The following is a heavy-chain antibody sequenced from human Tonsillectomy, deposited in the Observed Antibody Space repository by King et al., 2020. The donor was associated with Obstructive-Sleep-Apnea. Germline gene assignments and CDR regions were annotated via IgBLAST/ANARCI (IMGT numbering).Heavy chain of an antibody. Sequence: QLVQSGAEVKKPGESLKIFCKGSGYSFTNYWIGWVRQMPGKGLEWMGIIFPGDSDTRYSPSFQGQVTIPADKAFTTAYLQWNSLKASDTAIYYCARGLRYFDWLSTYYFDYWGQGTLVTVSS. J-gene: IGHJ4*02. CDR2: IFPGDSDT. CDR3: ARGLRYFDWLSTYYFDY. V-gene: IGHV5-51*01. CDR1: GYSFTNYW. D-gene: IGHD3-9*01.